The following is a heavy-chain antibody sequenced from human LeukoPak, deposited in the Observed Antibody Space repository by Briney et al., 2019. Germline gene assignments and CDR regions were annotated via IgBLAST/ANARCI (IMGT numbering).Heavy chain of an antibody. D-gene: IGHD2-2*01. CDR2: INHSGST. J-gene: IGHJ6*03. V-gene: IGHV4-34*01. Sequence: PSETLSLTCAVYGGSFSGYYWSWIRQPPGKGLEWIGEINHSGSTNYNPSLKSRVTISVDTSKNQFSLKLSSVTAADTAVYYCARERRGYCSSTSCYFSRYYYMDVWGKGTTVTVSS. CDR1: GGSFSGYY. CDR3: ARERRGYCSSTSCYFSRYYYMDV.